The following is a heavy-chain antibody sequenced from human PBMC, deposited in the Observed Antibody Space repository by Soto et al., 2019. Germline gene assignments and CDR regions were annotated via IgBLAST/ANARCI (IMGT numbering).Heavy chain of an antibody. CDR1: GFTFSSYA. CDR2: ISYDGSNK. D-gene: IGHD6-19*01. Sequence: QVQLVESGGGVVQPGRSLRLSCAASGFTFSSYAMHWVRQAPGKGLEWVAVISYDGSNKYYADSVKGRFTISRDNSKNTLYLQMNCLRAEDTAVYYCATARAVAGNDAFDIWGQGTMVTLSS. CDR3: ATARAVAGNDAFDI. J-gene: IGHJ3*02. V-gene: IGHV3-30-3*01.